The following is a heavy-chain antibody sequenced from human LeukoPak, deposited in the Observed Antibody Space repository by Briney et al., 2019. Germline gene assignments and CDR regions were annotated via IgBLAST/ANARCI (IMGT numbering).Heavy chain of an antibody. J-gene: IGHJ6*02. CDR2: INPNSGGT. D-gene: IGHD3-22*01. CDR1: GYTFTCYY. CDR3: ARDRSEYDSSGYLYYYGMDV. V-gene: IGHV1-2*04. Sequence: ASVKVSCKASGYTFTCYYMHWVRQAPGQGLEWMGWINPNSGGTNYAQKSQGWVTMTRDTSISTAYMELSRLRSDDTAVYYCARDRSEYDSSGYLYYYGMDVWGQGTTVTVSS.